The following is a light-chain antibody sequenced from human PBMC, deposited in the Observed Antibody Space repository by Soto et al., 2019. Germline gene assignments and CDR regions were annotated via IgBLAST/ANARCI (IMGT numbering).Light chain of an antibody. V-gene: IGKV1-33*01. CDR3: QQYDHLPFT. CDR1: QDITNY. J-gene: IGKJ3*01. Sequence: DIQMTQSPSSLSASVGDRVTISCQASQDITNYLNWYQQMPGKAPKLLIYDVSRLETGVPSRFSGSGSGRQFNFTISGLLPEDVATYFCQQYDHLPFTFGPGTKVNI. CDR2: DVS.